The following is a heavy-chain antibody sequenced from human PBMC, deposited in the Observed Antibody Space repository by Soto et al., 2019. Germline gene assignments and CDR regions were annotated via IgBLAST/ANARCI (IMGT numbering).Heavy chain of an antibody. CDR2: ISSSSSYT. J-gene: IGHJ5*02. CDR3: ASFAGTPRGWFDP. D-gene: IGHD1-1*01. CDR1: GFTFSDYY. Sequence: GVSLRLSCAASGFTFSDYYMSWIRQAPGKGLEWVSYISSSSSYTNYADSVKGRFTISRDNAKNSLYLQMNSLRAEDTAVYYCASFAGTPRGWFDPWGQGTLVTVSS. V-gene: IGHV3-11*06.